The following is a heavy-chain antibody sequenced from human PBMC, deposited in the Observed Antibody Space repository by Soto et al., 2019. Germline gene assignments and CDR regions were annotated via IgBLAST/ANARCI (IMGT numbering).Heavy chain of an antibody. V-gene: IGHV3-21*01. CDR1: GFTFSSYS. CDR3: ARAPWGGDSYGMDV. CDR2: ISSSSSYI. D-gene: IGHD2-21*02. J-gene: IGHJ6*02. Sequence: EVQLVESGGGLVKPGGFLRLSCAASGFTFSSYSMNWVRQAPGKGLEWVSSISSSSSYIYYADSVKGRFTISRDNAKNSLYLQMNSLRAEDTAVYYCARAPWGGDSYGMDVWGQGTTVTVSS.